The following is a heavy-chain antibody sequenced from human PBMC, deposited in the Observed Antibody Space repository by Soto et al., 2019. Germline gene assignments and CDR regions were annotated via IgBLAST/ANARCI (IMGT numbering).Heavy chain of an antibody. CDR3: ARDSSMAKGTGNFDY. V-gene: IGHV4-31*03. Sequence: QVQLQESGPGLVKPSQTLSVTCTVSGGPISSDSYYWSWIRQHPGKGLEWIGYIYYSGTTYDNPSLRSRVTISVDTSKNQFSLKLSSVTAADTAVYYCARDSSMAKGTGNFDYWGQGTLVTVSS. D-gene: IGHD3-10*01. CDR1: GGPISSDSYY. CDR2: IYYSGTT. J-gene: IGHJ4*02.